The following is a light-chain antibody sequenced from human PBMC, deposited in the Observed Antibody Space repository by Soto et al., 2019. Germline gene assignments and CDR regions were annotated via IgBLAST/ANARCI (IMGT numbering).Light chain of an antibody. Sequence: IQMTQSPSSLSASVVNRVTITCRASQSISTYLAWYQQKPGKVPKLLIYAASTLQSGVPSRFSGSGSGTDFTLTISSLQPEDVATYYCQQCGIAPFTFGGGTKVDIK. CDR2: AAS. J-gene: IGKJ4*01. CDR1: QSISTY. V-gene: IGKV1-27*01. CDR3: QQCGIAPFT.